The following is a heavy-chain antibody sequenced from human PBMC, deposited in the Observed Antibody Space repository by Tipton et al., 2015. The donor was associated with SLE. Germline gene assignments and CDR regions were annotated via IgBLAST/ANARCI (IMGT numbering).Heavy chain of an antibody. V-gene: IGHV4-59*12. CDR1: GFTFSSYT. Sequence: LRLSCAASGFTFSSYTMNWIRQSPGKGLEWIAYIYYTGSTNYNPALKSRVTISLDTSKSHFSLKLSSVTAADTAVYYCARVKYRGSFDYWGQGTLVTVSS. J-gene: IGHJ4*02. CDR3: ARVKYRGSFDY. CDR2: IYYTGST. D-gene: IGHD3-16*01.